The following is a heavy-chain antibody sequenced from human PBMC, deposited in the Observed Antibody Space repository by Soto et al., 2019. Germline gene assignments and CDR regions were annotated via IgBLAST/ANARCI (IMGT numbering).Heavy chain of an antibody. J-gene: IGHJ6*02. CDR2: IISIFGTA. CDR3: ASHSGSSPEGRYYYGMDV. CDR1: GGTFSSYA. Sequence: QVQLVQSGAEVKKPGSSVKVSCKASGGTFSSYAISWVRQAPGQGLEWMGWIISIFGTADYAQKFQGRVPITADESTSTAYMGLSSLRSEDTAVYYCASHSGSSPEGRYYYGMDVWGQGTTVTVSS. D-gene: IGHD1-26*01. V-gene: IGHV1-69*12.